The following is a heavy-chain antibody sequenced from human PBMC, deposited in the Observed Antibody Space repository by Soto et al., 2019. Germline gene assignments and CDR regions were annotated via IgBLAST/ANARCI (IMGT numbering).Heavy chain of an antibody. CDR1: GFTFDDYG. Sequence: GGSLRLSCAASGFTFDDYGMHWVRQGPGKGLEWVSGITWNSATIGYAASVKGRFTISRDNAKNSLYLQMSSLTTEDTAVYYCAKDRWATDSIEVWRQGTTVTVSS. CDR2: ITWNSATI. CDR3: AKDRWATDSIEV. J-gene: IGHJ6*02. V-gene: IGHV3-9*01.